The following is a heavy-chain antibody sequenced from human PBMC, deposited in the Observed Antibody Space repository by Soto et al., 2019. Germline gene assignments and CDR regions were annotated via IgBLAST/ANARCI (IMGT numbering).Heavy chain of an antibody. CDR1: GFSLSTIGVG. CDR3: VQSRCGGDCLQSYSSHSYYGLDV. Sequence: QITLKESGPTLVKPTQTLTLTCTFSGFSLSTIGVGVGWIRQPPGKALEWLALIYWDDDKRYSPSLKGRLTVTKDTSKNQVGLTMTNMDPVDTATYYCVQSRCGGDCLQSYSSHSYYGLDVWGQGTTVTVSS. CDR2: IYWDDDK. J-gene: IGHJ6*02. V-gene: IGHV2-5*02. D-gene: IGHD2-21*02.